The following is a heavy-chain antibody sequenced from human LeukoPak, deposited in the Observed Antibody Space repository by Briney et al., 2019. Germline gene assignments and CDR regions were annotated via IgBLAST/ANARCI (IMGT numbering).Heavy chain of an antibody. Sequence: TGGSLRLSCAASGFTFSSYDMHWVRQATGKGLEWVSAIGTAGDTHYPGSVKGRFTISRENAKNSLYLQMNSLRAGDTAVYYCARDVRSGGFDYWGQGTLVTVSS. J-gene: IGHJ4*02. CDR2: IGTAGDT. D-gene: IGHD3-10*02. V-gene: IGHV3-13*01. CDR3: ARDVRSGGFDY. CDR1: GFTFSSYD.